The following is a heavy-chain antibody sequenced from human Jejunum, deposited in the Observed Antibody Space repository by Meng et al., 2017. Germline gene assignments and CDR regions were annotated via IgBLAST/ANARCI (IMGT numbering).Heavy chain of an antibody. CDR1: GFTFSSYG. V-gene: IGHV3-23*01. CDR2: IRTYSGHT. J-gene: IGHJ5*02. Sequence: GGSLRLSCAASGFTFSSYGMSWVRQAPGKGLEWVSAIRTYSGHTYYADSVKGRFTITRDDSKNTLSLQMDSLGAEDTAVYFCAKEDSTVWHYNWFDPWGQGTLVTVSS. D-gene: IGHD6-19*01. CDR3: AKEDSTVWHYNWFDP.